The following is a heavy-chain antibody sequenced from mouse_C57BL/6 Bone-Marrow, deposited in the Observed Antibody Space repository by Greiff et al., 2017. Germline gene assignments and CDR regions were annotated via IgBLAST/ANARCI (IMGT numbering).Heavy chain of an antibody. Sequence: VQLQQSGAELMKPGASVKLSCKATGYTFTGYWIEWVKQRPGHGLEWIGEILPGSGSTNYNEKFKGKATFTADTSSNTAYMQLSSLTPEDSAIYYCASSYYYGSSYVYYAMDDWGQGTSVTVSS. D-gene: IGHD1-1*01. J-gene: IGHJ4*01. CDR3: ASSYYYGSSYVYYAMDD. V-gene: IGHV1-9*01. CDR1: GYTFTGYW. CDR2: ILPGSGST.